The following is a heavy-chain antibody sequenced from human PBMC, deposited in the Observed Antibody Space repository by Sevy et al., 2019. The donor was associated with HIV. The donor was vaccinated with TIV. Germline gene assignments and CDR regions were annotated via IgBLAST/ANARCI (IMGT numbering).Heavy chain of an antibody. J-gene: IGHJ6*02. V-gene: IGHV4-61*01. CDR3: ARGLGTTVTTTLNYYYAMDV. CDR2: VYYGGST. CDR1: GGSVRSDNYY. Sequence: SETLSLTCTVSGGSVRSDNYYWSWIRQPPGKGLEWIGYVYYGGSTNYSPSLKSRVTISIDTSKNQFSLKRISLTAADTAVYYCARGLGTTVTTTLNYYYAMDVWGQGTTVTVSS. D-gene: IGHD4-4*01.